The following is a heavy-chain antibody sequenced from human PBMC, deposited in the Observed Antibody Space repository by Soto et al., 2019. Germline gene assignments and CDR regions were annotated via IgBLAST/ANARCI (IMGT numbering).Heavy chain of an antibody. J-gene: IGHJ4*02. Sequence: SETLSLTCSVSGDSISNSRFYWAWIRQPPGEGLEWIGSIYHTGNAYYNPSLKSRVTISVDTSKNQFSLKLSSVTAADTAVYFCARGVLYWGQGTLVTVSS. V-gene: IGHV4-39*07. CDR1: GDSISNSRFY. CDR2: IYHTGNA. CDR3: ARGVLY. D-gene: IGHD1-1*01.